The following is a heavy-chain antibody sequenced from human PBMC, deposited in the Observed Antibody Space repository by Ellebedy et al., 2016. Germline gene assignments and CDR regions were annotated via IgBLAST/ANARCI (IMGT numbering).Heavy chain of an antibody. J-gene: IGHJ3*02. Sequence: ASVKVSXXASGYTFTGYYMHWVRQAPGQGLEWMGWVNPNSGGTNYAQKFQGRVTMTRDTSISTAYMELSRLRSDDTAVYYCARDGVRGGALDTWGRGTMVTVSS. V-gene: IGHV1-2*02. CDR1: GYTFTGYY. CDR3: ARDGVRGGALDT. D-gene: IGHD3-10*01. CDR2: VNPNSGGT.